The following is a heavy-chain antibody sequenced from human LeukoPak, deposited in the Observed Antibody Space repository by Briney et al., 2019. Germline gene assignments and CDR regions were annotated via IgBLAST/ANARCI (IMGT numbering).Heavy chain of an antibody. J-gene: IGHJ4*02. CDR2: ICFDGSSK. Sequence: PGGSLRLSCAASGFTFSNYGMHWVRLAPGKGLEWVATICFDGSSKSYIDSVKGRFTISRDNSKNTLYLQMNSLRAEDTAVYYCAKEAAIVVVVAAASAHFDYWGQGTLVTVSS. V-gene: IGHV3-33*06. D-gene: IGHD2-15*01. CDR3: AKEAAIVVVVAAASAHFDY. CDR1: GFTFSNYG.